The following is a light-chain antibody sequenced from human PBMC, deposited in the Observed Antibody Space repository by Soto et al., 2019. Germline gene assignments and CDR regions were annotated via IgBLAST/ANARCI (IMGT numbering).Light chain of an antibody. V-gene: IGLV2-14*01. J-gene: IGLJ2*01. CDR1: SSDVGAYNY. CDR2: DVS. Sequence: QSALTQPASVSGSPGQSITISCTGTSSDVGAYNYVSWYQQHPGKAPKLMIYDVSNRPSGVSNRFSGSKSGNTASLTISGLQAEDEDYYYCSSYTSRSIVVFGGGTKLTVL. CDR3: SSYTSRSIVV.